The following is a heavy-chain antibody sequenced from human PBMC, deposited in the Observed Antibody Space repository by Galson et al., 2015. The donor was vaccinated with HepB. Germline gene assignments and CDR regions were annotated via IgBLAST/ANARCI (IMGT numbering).Heavy chain of an antibody. D-gene: IGHD5-18*01. CDR2: ISYDGSNK. Sequence: SLRLSCAASGFTFSSYAMHWVRQAPGKGLEWVAVISYDGSNKYYADSVKGRFTISRDNSKNTLYLQMNSLRAEDTAVYYCARGGGYSYGYPGQPFRYWGQGTLVTVSS. V-gene: IGHV3-30-3*01. CDR3: ARGGGYSYGYPGQPFRY. CDR1: GFTFSSYA. J-gene: IGHJ4*02.